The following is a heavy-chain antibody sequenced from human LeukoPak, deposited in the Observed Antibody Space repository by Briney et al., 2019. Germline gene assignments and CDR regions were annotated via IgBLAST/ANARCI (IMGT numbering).Heavy chain of an antibody. CDR1: GFTFSSYA. CDR3: AKDLSSGWYSSPIDY. V-gene: IGHV3-23*01. J-gene: IGHJ4*02. Sequence: PGGSLRLSCAASGFTFSSYAMSWVRQAPGKGLEWVSAISGSGGSTYYADSVKGRFTISSDNSKNTLYLQMNSLRAEDTAVYYCAKDLSSGWYSSPIDYWGQGTLVTVSS. D-gene: IGHD6-19*01. CDR2: ISGSGGST.